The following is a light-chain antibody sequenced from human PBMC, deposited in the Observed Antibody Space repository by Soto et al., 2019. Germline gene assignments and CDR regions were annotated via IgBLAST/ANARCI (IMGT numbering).Light chain of an antibody. Sequence: EIVLTQSPGTLSLSPGERATLSCRASQSVRSIYLAWYQQKPGQAPRLLIYGASSRATGIPDRFSGSGSGTDFTLTISRLEPEDFAVYFCQQYDRSPFTFGPGTKVDIK. CDR3: QQYDRSPFT. CDR1: QSVRSIY. V-gene: IGKV3-20*01. J-gene: IGKJ3*01. CDR2: GAS.